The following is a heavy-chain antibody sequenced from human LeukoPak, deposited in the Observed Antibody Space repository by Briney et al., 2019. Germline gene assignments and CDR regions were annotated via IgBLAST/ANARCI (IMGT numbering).Heavy chain of an antibody. CDR2: IYYSGST. D-gene: IGHD3-10*01. J-gene: IGHJ4*02. V-gene: IGHV4-59*12. CDR1: GGSISSYY. CDR3: ATYGSGDFDY. Sequence: SETLSLTCTVSGGSISSYYWSWIRQPPGKGLEWIGYIYYSGSTNYNPSLKSRVAISVVKSKNQFSLKLSSVTAADTAVYYCATYGSGDFDYWGQGTLVTVSS.